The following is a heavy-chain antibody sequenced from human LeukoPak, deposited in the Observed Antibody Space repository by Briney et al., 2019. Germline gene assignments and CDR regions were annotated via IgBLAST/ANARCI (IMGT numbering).Heavy chain of an antibody. CDR1: GGSLSNYY. D-gene: IGHD1-7*01. V-gene: IGHV4-59*08. CDR2: AYSSGST. Sequence: PSETLSLTCTVSGGSLSNYYWTWIRQPPGKRLEWLGYAYSSGSTNYNPSLKSRVTISVDTTKNQFSLRLASVTAADTAVYYCARQDRFYHDNYWHFSLDSWGQGTLITVSS. J-gene: IGHJ4*02. CDR3: ARQDRFYHDNYWHFSLDS.